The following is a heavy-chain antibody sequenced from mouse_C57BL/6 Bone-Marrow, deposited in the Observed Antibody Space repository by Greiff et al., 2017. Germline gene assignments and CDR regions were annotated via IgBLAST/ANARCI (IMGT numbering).Heavy chain of an antibody. CDR2: IYPGDGDT. Sequence: QVQLKESGPELVKPGASVKISCKASGYAFSSSWMNWVKQRPGKGLEWIGRIYPGDGDTNYNGKFKGKATLTAEKSSSTAYMQLSSLTSEDSAVYFCATNWDDYWGQGTTLTVSS. CDR3: ATNWDDY. J-gene: IGHJ2*01. V-gene: IGHV1-82*01. CDR1: GYAFSSSW. D-gene: IGHD4-1*01.